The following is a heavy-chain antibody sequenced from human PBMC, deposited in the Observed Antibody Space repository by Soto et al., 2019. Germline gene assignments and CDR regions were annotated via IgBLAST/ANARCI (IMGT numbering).Heavy chain of an antibody. J-gene: IGHJ1*01. CDR1: DGSTSGNY. V-gene: IGHV4-59*08. D-gene: IGHD5-12*01. CDR3: ARHSWLQLLPQY. CDR2: IYRGST. Sequence: SETLSLACTVSDGSTSGNYWSWIRQPPGKGLEWIGYIYRGSTNYNPSLKSRVTISIDTSKNQLSLKLSSVTAADTAVYYCARHSWLQLLPQYWGQGTMVTVSS.